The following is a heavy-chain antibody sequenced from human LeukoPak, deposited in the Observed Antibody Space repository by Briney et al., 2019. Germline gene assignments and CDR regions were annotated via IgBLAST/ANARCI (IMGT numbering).Heavy chain of an antibody. Sequence: GGSLRLSCAASGFTFSSYWMSWVRQAPGKGLEWVANIKQDGSEKYYVDSVKGRFTISRDNSKNTLYLQMNSLRAEDTAVYYCAKLLVTAISYYFDYWGQGTLVTVSS. CDR2: IKQDGSEK. CDR3: AKLLVTAISYYFDY. D-gene: IGHD2-21*02. CDR1: GFTFSSYW. J-gene: IGHJ4*02. V-gene: IGHV3-7*03.